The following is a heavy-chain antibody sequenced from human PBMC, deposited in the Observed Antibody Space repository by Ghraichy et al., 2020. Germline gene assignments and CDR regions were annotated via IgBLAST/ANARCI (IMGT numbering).Heavy chain of an antibody. CDR2: ISAYNGDT. V-gene: IGHV1-18*01. CDR1: GYTFTSYG. D-gene: IGHD3-10*01. CDR3: ARGGDYYGSGSYWSY. Sequence: ASVQVSCKASGYTFTSYGISWVRQAPGQGLEWMGWISAYNGDTNYAQKLQGRVTMTTDTSTSTAYMELRSLRSDDTAVYYCARGGDYYGSGSYWSYWGQGTLVTVSS. J-gene: IGHJ4*02.